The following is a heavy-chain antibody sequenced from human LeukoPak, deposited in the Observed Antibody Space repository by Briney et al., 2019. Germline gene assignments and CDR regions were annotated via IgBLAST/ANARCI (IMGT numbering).Heavy chain of an antibody. Sequence: GASVKVSCKASGYTFTSNALGWVRQAPGQGLEWMGWINTNTGNPTYAQGLTGRFVFSLDTSDNTAYLQISSLQADDTAVYYSASFFCTSGLCYYLDYWGQGTLVTVSS. CDR3: ASFFCTSGLCYYLDY. D-gene: IGHD2-8*01. V-gene: IGHV7-4-1*02. CDR2: INTNTGNP. J-gene: IGHJ4*02. CDR1: GYTFTSNA.